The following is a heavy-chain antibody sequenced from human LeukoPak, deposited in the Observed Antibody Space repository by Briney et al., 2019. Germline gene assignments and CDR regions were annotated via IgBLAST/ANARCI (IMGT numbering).Heavy chain of an antibody. CDR1: GFTSSSYG. Sequence: PGGSLRLSCAASGFTSSSYGMHWVRQAPGKGLVWVSRIRSDGSSSTYADSVKGRLTISRDNAKNTLYLQMNGLRAEDTAIYYCAREGIYNTFDYWGQGTLVTVSS. D-gene: IGHD1-1*01. CDR3: AREGIYNTFDY. J-gene: IGHJ4*02. V-gene: IGHV3-74*01. CDR2: IRSDGSSS.